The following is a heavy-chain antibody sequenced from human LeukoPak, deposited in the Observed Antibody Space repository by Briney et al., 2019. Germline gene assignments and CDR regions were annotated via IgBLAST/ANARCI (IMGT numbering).Heavy chain of an antibody. CDR2: IRDKPDGGTT. CDR1: GFTFSNAW. CDR3: TRLDWNDEGFDY. Sequence: GGSLRLSCAASGFTFSNAWMSWVRQAPGKGLEWVGLIRDKPDGGTTDYAAPVKGRFTISRDDSKNTAFLQMNSLKTEDTAVYYCTRLDWNDEGFDYWGQGTLVTVSS. D-gene: IGHD1-1*01. J-gene: IGHJ4*02. V-gene: IGHV3-15*01.